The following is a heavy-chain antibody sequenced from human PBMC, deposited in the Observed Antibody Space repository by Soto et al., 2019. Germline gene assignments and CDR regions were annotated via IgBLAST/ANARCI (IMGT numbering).Heavy chain of an antibody. CDR2: IYPGDSET. D-gene: IGHD2-2*01. Sequence: PGESLKISCRGSGFTFTNYWIAWLRQMPGKGLEWMGIIYPGDSETSYSPSFQGQVIISADKSINTAYLQWSSLKASDTAMYYCGKHEGYCSRTTCSSADHWGQGTLVTVSS. CDR3: GKHEGYCSRTTCSSADH. J-gene: IGHJ4*02. V-gene: IGHV5-51*01. CDR1: GFTFTNYW.